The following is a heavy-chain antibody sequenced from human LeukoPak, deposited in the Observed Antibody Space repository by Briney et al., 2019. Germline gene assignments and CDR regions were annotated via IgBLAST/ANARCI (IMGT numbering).Heavy chain of an antibody. J-gene: IGHJ6*02. CDR1: GFTFDDYA. D-gene: IGHD2-2*01. V-gene: IGHV3-9*01. Sequence: GGSLRLSCAASGFTFDDYAMHWVRQAPGKGLEWVSGISWNSGSIGYADSVKGRFTISRDNAKDSLYLQMNSLRAEDTALYYCAKDLAHCSSTSCFAVYYYGMDVWGQGTTVTVSS. CDR2: ISWNSGSI. CDR3: AKDLAHCSSTSCFAVYYYGMDV.